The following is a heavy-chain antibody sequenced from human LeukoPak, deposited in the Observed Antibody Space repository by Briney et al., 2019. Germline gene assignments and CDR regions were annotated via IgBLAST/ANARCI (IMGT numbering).Heavy chain of an antibody. Sequence: ASVKVSCKASGYTFTGNYMHWVRQAPGLGLEWMGWINPNSGGTNYAQKFQGRVTMTRDTSISTAYMELSRLRSDDTAVYYCARVYCSGGSCYSGRWFDPWGQGTLVTVSS. CDR3: ARVYCSGGSCYSGRWFDP. CDR2: INPNSGGT. CDR1: GYTFTGNY. V-gene: IGHV1-2*02. D-gene: IGHD2-15*01. J-gene: IGHJ5*02.